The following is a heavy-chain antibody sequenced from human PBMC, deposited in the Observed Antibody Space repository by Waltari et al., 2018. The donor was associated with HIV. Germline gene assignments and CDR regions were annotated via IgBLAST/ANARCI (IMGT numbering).Heavy chain of an antibody. V-gene: IGHV1-2*02. Sequence: QVQLVQSGAEVKKPGASVKVSCKASGYTFTGSYMHWVRQAPGQGLEWMGWINPNRGGTNYAQKFKGRVTMTRDTSISTAYMELSRLRSDDTAVYYCARGYYDSSGPGDWGQGTLVTVSS. J-gene: IGHJ4*02. CDR3: ARGYYDSSGPGD. D-gene: IGHD3-22*01. CDR2: INPNRGGT. CDR1: GYTFTGSY.